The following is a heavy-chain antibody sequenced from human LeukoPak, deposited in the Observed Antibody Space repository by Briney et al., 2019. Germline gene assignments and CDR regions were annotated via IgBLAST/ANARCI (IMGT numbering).Heavy chain of an antibody. CDR2: IIPIFGTA. J-gene: IGHJ1*01. D-gene: IGHD3-22*01. Sequence: SVKVSCKASGGTFSSYAISWVRQAPGQGLEWMGGIIPIFGTANYAQKFQGRVTITADESTSTAYMELSSLRSEDTAVYYCARGPTYYYDSSGYTYFQHWGQGTLVTVSS. V-gene: IGHV1-69*13. CDR3: ARGPTYYYDSSGYTYFQH. CDR1: GGTFSSYA.